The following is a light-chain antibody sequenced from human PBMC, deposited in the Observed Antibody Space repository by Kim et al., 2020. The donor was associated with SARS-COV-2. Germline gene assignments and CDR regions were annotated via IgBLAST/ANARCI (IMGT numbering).Light chain of an antibody. J-gene: IGKJ1*01. CDR2: GAS. V-gene: IGKV3-20*01. CDR3: QQYGTSPRT. CDR1: QSFNSNN. Sequence: SPGERATLSCRASQSFNSNNLAWYQQKPGRAPRLLIYGASSRATGIPDRFSGSGSGTDFTLTISRLEAEDFAVYYCQQYGTSPRTFGQGTKVDIK.